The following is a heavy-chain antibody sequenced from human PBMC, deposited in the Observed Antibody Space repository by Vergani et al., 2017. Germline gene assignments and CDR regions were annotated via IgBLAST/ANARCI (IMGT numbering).Heavy chain of an antibody. Sequence: EVQLVQSGAEVKKPGESLKISCKASGYNFPIHWIGWVRQMPGKGLEWMGVIYPGDSDTRYNPSFQGQVIISVDKSVSTVYLQWSNLKASDTAMYYCARAQGFSYNYGSDYWGQGTRVTVSS. CDR3: ARAQGFSYNYGSDY. CDR1: GYNFPIHW. V-gene: IGHV5-51*01. J-gene: IGHJ4*02. CDR2: IYPGDSDT. D-gene: IGHD3-16*01.